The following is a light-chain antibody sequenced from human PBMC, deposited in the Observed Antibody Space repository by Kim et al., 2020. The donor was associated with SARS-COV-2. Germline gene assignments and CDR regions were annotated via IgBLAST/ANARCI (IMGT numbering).Light chain of an antibody. CDR1: QSVSSY. CDR2: DAS. CDR3: QQYDKWPPT. J-gene: IGKJ5*01. Sequence: LSPGERATLSGRASQSVSSYLAWYQQKPGQAPRLLISDASNRATGIPARFSGSGSATDFTLTISTLEAEDFAVYYCQQYDKWPPTFGPGTRLEIK. V-gene: IGKV3-11*01.